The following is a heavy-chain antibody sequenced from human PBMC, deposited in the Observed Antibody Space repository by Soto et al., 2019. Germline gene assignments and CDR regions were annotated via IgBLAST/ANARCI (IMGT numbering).Heavy chain of an antibody. CDR1: GGSISRSSYY. CDR2: IYNSNTT. Sequence: PSETLSLTCTVAGGSISRSSYYWGWIPPAPGKGLEWSRSIYNSNTTYYNPPHNSRVTISVNTSKTQYSLKLSSVTDADTAVYYSASGAGQQDYWGQGTLVTVSS. V-gene: IGHV4-39*01. CDR3: ASGAGQQDY. D-gene: IGHD6-13*01. J-gene: IGHJ4*02.